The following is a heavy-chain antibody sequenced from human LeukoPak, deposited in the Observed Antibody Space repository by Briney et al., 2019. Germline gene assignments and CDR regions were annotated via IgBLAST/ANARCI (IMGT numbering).Heavy chain of an antibody. CDR3: AREGDCSGGSCYLFDY. J-gene: IGHJ4*02. D-gene: IGHD2-15*01. CDR1: GFTFSSYV. CDR2: ISGSGGGT. V-gene: IGHV3-23*01. Sequence: GGSLRLSCAASGFTFSSYVMSWVRQAPGKGLEWVSAISGSGGGTYYADSVKGRFTISRDNSKNTLYLQMNSLRAEDTAVYYCAREGDCSGGSCYLFDYWGQGTLVTVSS.